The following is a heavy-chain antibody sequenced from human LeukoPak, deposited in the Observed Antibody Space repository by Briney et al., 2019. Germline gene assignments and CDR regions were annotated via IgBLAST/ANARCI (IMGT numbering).Heavy chain of an antibody. CDR1: GFTFSSYG. CDR2: ISYDGSNK. D-gene: IGHD3-16*01. J-gene: IGHJ4*02. V-gene: IGHV3-30*18. Sequence: GRSLRLSCAASGFTFSSYGMHWVRQAPGKGLEWVAVISYDGSNKYYADSVKGRFTISRDNSKNTLYLQMNSLRAEDTAVYYCAKGWSLITTPWGQGTLVTVSS. CDR3: AKGWSLITTP.